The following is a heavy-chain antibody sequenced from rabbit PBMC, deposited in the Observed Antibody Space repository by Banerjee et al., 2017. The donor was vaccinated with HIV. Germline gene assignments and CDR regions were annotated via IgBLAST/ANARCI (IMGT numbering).Heavy chain of an antibody. CDR1: GFSFSSGYD. V-gene: IGHV1S45*01. J-gene: IGHJ4*01. CDR3: ARDPYYRYGSAGYGDL. Sequence: QEQLEESGGDLVKPGASLTLTCTASGFSFSSGYDMCWVRQAPEKGLEWIACIDAVIGSTWYASWAKGRFTISKTSSTTVTLQMTSLTAADTATYFCARDPYYRYGSAGYGDLWGPGTLVTVS. D-gene: IGHD6-1*01. CDR2: IDAVIGST.